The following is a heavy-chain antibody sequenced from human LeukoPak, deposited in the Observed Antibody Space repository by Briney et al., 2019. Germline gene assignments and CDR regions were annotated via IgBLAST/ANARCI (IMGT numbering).Heavy chain of an antibody. V-gene: IGHV5-51*01. CDR3: ARQKYSSSWGGYFDY. D-gene: IGHD6-6*01. Sequence: GESLKISCKGSGYSFTSYWIGWVRQMPGKGLEWMGIIYPGDSDTRYSPSFQGQVTISADKSISTAYLQWSSLKASDTAMYYCARQKYSSSWGGYFDYWGQGTLVTVSS. J-gene: IGHJ4*02. CDR2: IYPGDSDT. CDR1: GYSFTSYW.